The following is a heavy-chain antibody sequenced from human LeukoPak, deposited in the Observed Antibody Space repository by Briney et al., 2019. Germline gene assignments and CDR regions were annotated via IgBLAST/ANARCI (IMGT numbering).Heavy chain of an antibody. D-gene: IGHD4-17*01. CDR1: GFTFSSYG. CDR3: AKDGSTVTTPAS. J-gene: IGHJ5*02. V-gene: IGHV3-30*18. Sequence: GGSLRLSCAASGFTFSSYGMHWVRQAPGKGLEWVAVISYDGSNKYYADSVKGRFTISRDNSKNTLYLQMNSLRAEDTAVYYCAKDGSTVTTPASWGQGTLVTVSS. CDR2: ISYDGSNK.